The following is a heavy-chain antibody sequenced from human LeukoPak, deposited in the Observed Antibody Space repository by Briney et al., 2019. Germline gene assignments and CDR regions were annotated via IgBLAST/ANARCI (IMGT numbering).Heavy chain of an antibody. D-gene: IGHD6-19*01. CDR1: GYTFTSYD. V-gene: IGHV1-8*01. J-gene: IGHJ4*02. Sequence: GASVKVSCKASGYTFTSYDINWVRQATGQGLEWMGWMNPNSGNTGYAQKFQGRVTMTRNTSISTAYMELSSLRSEDTAVCYCARGSYGSGWYYFDYWGQGTLVTVSS. CDR3: ARGSYGSGWYYFDY. CDR2: MNPNSGNT.